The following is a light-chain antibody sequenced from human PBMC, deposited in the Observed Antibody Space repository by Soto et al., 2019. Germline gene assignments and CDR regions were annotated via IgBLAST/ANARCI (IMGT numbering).Light chain of an antibody. CDR3: QQYRGWPRT. Sequence: EIVLTQSPGTLSVSPGERVTLSCRASQSVDIDLAWYQQKPGQAPRLLIYGASTRATDMPGRFRGSGAGAEFTLTISSLQSEDSGVYYCQQYRGWPRTFGQGTKVEIK. V-gene: IGKV3D-15*01. CDR1: QSVDID. CDR2: GAS. J-gene: IGKJ1*01.